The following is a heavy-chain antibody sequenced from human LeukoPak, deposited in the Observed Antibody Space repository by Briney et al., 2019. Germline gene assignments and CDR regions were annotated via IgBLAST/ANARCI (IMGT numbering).Heavy chain of an antibody. J-gene: IGHJ4*02. Sequence: AETLSLTCTVSGGSFSSYYWSWIRQPPGKGLEWLGYIYYSGRTNYNPSVKSLDTIPVETSKNGFSLKLSPVTAADAAVYYCARVDTFGGVIVAPYYFDYWGQGTLVTVSS. CDR2: IYYSGRT. CDR3: ARVDTFGGVIVAPYYFDY. CDR1: GGSFSSYY. D-gene: IGHD3-16*02. V-gene: IGHV4-59*01.